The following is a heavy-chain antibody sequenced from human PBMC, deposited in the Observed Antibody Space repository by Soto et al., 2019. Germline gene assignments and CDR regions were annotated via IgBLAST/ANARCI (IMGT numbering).Heavy chain of an antibody. V-gene: IGHV1-3*01. Sequence: QVQLVQSGAEVKKPGASVKVSCKASGYTFSNYLLHWVRQAPGQGLEWMGWINAGNGNTKYSQKFQGRVTFTRDTSARTSYIELSRLRSEETAVYYFASPTYGSGSYYWGQGNLVIVSS. CDR3: ASPTYGSGSYY. CDR1: GYTFSNYL. J-gene: IGHJ4*02. D-gene: IGHD3-10*01. CDR2: INAGNGNT.